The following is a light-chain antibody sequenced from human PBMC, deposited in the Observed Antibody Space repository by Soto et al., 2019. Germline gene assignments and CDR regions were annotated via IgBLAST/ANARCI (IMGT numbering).Light chain of an antibody. J-gene: IGKJ2*01. Sequence: AILMTQSPSSLSASIGDRVTLTCRASHVVSNYLAWYQQKPGQAPKALIYAASFLPSGVPSRFSGSGSGTDFSLTISCLQSEDFATYYCQHCYSYPYTFGQGTTLQMK. CDR1: HVVSNY. CDR3: QHCYSYPYT. V-gene: IGKV1-8*01. CDR2: AAS.